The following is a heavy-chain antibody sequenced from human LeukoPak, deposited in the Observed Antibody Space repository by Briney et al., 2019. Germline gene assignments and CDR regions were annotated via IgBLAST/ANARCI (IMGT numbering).Heavy chain of an antibody. CDR2: IHPGDSDT. Sequence: GESLKISCKGSGYSFTSYCIGWVRQMPGKGLEWMGIIHPGDSDTRYSPSFQGQVTISADKSISTAYPQWSSLKASDTAMYYCARQWLVEENWFDPWGQGTLVTVSS. V-gene: IGHV5-51*01. CDR3: ARQWLVEENWFDP. J-gene: IGHJ5*02. CDR1: GYSFTSYC. D-gene: IGHD6-19*01.